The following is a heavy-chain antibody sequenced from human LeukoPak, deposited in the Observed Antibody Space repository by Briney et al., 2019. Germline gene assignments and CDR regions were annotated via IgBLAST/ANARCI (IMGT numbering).Heavy chain of an antibody. Sequence: ASVKVSCKASGYTFTNYGISWVRQAPGQGLEWMGWISAYHGDTNYAQKLQGRVTMTTDISTSTAYMELRSLRSDDTAVYYCARSYSSGPLDYWGQGTLVTVSS. J-gene: IGHJ4*02. CDR1: GYTFTNYG. D-gene: IGHD3-22*01. CDR3: ARSYSSGPLDY. CDR2: ISAYHGDT. V-gene: IGHV1-18*01.